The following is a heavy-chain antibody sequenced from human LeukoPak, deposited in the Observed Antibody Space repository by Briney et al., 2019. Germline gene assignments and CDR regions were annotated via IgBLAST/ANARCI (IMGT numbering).Heavy chain of an antibody. V-gene: IGHV4-59*01. D-gene: IGHD3-3*01. CDR2: IYYSGGI. Sequence: SETLSLTCTGSGGSISSYYWSWIRQPPGKGLEWIGYIYYSGGINYNPSLKSRVTISVDTSNNQFSVKLSSVTAADTAVYYCARGLCGEEGYWGQGTLVTVSS. J-gene: IGHJ4*02. CDR1: GGSISSYY. CDR3: ARGLCGEEGY.